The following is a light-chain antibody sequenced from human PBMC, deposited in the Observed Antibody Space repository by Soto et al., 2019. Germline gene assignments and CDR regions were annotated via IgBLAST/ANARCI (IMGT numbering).Light chain of an antibody. V-gene: IGKV1-17*01. CDR3: LQHNTYPGT. CDR1: QGIRND. J-gene: IGKJ1*01. CDR2: TAT. Sequence: DIQMTQSPSSLSASVGDRVTITCRASQGIRNDVGWYQQKPGKAPKRLIYTATSLQSGVPSSFSGSGSETEFTLTISSLQPEDFATYYCLQHNTYPGTYGQGTKVDIK.